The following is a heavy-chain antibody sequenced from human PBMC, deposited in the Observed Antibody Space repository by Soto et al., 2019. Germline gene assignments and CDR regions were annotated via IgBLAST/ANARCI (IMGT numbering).Heavy chain of an antibody. D-gene: IGHD2-15*01. J-gene: IGHJ6*02. CDR3: ARGPWKKSKYCSGGSCYDEDV. CDR2: IYYSGST. CDR1: GGSVSSGSYY. V-gene: IGHV4-61*01. Sequence: SETLSLTCTVSGGSVSSGSYYWSWIRQPPGKGLEWIRYIYYSGSTNYNPSLKSRVTISVDTSKNQFSLKLSSVTAADTAVYYCARGPWKKSKYCSGGSCYDEDVWGQGTTVTVSS.